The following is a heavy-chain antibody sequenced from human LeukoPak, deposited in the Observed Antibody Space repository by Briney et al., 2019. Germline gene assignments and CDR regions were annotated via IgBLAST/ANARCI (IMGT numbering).Heavy chain of an antibody. D-gene: IGHD3-3*01. CDR3: AKDLRGYYDLEAFFDY. J-gene: IGHJ4*02. CDR2: LSGSGGYT. CDR1: GFTFSRYA. V-gene: IGHV3-23*01. Sequence: GGSLRLSCAASGFTFSRYAMSWVRQAPVKGLEWVSGLSGSGGYTYYADSVKGRFTISRDNSKNTLYLQMNSLRAEDTAIYYCAKDLRGYYDLEAFFDYWGQGTLDTVSS.